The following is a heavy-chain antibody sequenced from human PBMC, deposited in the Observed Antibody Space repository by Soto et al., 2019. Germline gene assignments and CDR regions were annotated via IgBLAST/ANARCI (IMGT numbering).Heavy chain of an antibody. D-gene: IGHD3-22*01. CDR1: GGTFSSYA. CDR3: ARDEEDSSGPSGTRYGMDV. Sequence: QVQLVQSGAAVKKPGSSVKVSCKASGGTFSSYAISWVRQAPGQGLEWMGGIIPIFGTANYAQKFQGRVTITADESTSTAYMELSSLRAEDTAVYYCARDEEDSSGPSGTRYGMDVWGQGTTVTVSS. V-gene: IGHV1-69*12. J-gene: IGHJ6*02. CDR2: IIPIFGTA.